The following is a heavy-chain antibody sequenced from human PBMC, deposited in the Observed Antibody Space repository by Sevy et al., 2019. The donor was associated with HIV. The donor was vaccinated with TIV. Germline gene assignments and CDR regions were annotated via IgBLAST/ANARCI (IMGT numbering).Heavy chain of an antibody. CDR2: IWYDGSNK. Sequence: GGSLRLSCAASGFTFSSYGMHWVRQAPGKGLEWVAVIWYDGSNKYYADSVKGRFTISRDKSKNTLYLQMNSLRAEDTAVYYCAREGSIRVGATHDAFDIWGQGTMVTVSS. CDR1: GFTFSSYG. J-gene: IGHJ3*02. D-gene: IGHD1-26*01. V-gene: IGHV3-33*01. CDR3: AREGSIRVGATHDAFDI.